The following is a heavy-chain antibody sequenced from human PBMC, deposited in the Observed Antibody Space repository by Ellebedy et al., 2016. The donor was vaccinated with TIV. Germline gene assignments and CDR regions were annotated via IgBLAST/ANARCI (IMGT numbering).Heavy chain of an antibody. CDR1: GYTFTSYY. J-gene: IGHJ4*02. D-gene: IGHD3-10*01. V-gene: IGHV1-46*01. CDR3: ARANYYGSGSSLNDY. CDR2: INPSGGST. Sequence: AASVKVSCKASGYTFTSYYMLWVRQAPGQGLEWMGIINPSGGSTSYAQKFQGRVTMTRDTSTSTVYMELSSLRSEDTAVYYCARANYYGSGSSLNDYWGQGTLVTVSS.